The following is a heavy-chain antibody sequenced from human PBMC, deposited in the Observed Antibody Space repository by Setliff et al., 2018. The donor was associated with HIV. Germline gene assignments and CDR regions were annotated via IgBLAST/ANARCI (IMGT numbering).Heavy chain of an antibody. J-gene: IGHJ3*01. Sequence: PGGSLRLSCAASGFTVSSNYMSWVRQAPGKGLEWASVIYGGGTTHYADSVKGRFTISRDNSKNTLFLQMDSLRAEDTALYYCAKQRYYDGNDGFDVWGQGTMVTVSS. D-gene: IGHD3-3*01. CDR3: AKQRYYDGNDGFDV. V-gene: IGHV3-66*04. CDR2: IYGGGTT. CDR1: GFTVSSNY.